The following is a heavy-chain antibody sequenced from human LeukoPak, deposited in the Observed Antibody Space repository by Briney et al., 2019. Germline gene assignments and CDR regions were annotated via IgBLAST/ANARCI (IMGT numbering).Heavy chain of an antibody. D-gene: IGHD5-24*01. V-gene: IGHV4-34*01. CDR2: INHSGST. CDR3: ATRTSRIDGYNYYFDY. CDR1: GGSFSGYY. J-gene: IGHJ4*02. Sequence: SETLSLTCAVYGGSFSGYYWSWTRQPPGKGLEWIGEINHSGSTNYNPSLKSRVTISVDTSKNQFSLKLSSVTAADTAVYYCATRTSRIDGYNYYFDYWGQGSLVTVSS.